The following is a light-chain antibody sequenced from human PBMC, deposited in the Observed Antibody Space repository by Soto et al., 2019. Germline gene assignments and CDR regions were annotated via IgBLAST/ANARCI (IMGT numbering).Light chain of an antibody. CDR1: RSNIGAGYD. V-gene: IGLV1-40*01. Sequence: QSVLTQPPSVSGAPGQRVSISCMGNRSNIGAGYDVHWYQQLPGTAPKLLIYTNTNRPSGVPDRFSGSKSGTSASLAISGLQAEDEADYYCQSHDSSLSGRVFGGGTKLTVL. CDR3: QSHDSSLSGRV. CDR2: TNT. J-gene: IGLJ2*01.